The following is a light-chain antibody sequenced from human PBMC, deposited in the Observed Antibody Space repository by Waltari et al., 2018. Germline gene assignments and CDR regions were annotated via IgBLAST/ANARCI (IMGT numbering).Light chain of an antibody. Sequence: QSVLTQPPSVSGAPGQRATISCTGSSSNIGAGYDVHWYQQLPGTAPKLLIYGNSNRPSGVPDRFSGSKSDTSASLAITGLQAEDEADYYCQSYDSSLSGGVFGGGTKLTVL. CDR1: SSNIGAGYD. CDR3: QSYDSSLSGGV. J-gene: IGLJ2*01. V-gene: IGLV1-40*01. CDR2: GNS.